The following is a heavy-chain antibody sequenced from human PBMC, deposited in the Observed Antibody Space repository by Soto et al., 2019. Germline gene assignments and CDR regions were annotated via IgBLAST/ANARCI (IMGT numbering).Heavy chain of an antibody. CDR1: GYTLTSYA. Sequence: SVNVSCKDSGYTLTSYAISWVRQAPGQGLEWMGGIIPIFGTANYAQKFQGRVTITADESTSTAYMELSSLRSEDTAVYYCARTYYYDSSGPYDAFDIWGQGTMVTVSS. CDR2: IIPIFGTA. J-gene: IGHJ3*02. V-gene: IGHV1-69*13. CDR3: ARTYYYDSSGPYDAFDI. D-gene: IGHD3-22*01.